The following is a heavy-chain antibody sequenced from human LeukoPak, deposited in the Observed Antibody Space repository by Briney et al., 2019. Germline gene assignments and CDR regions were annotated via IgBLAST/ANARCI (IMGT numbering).Heavy chain of an antibody. V-gene: IGHV4-59*01. CDR1: GGSISSYY. Sequence: KASETLSLTCTVSGGSISSYYWTWIRQPPGKGLEWIGYVYYTGSTNYNPSLKSRVTISIDTSKNQFSLKLSSVTAADTAMYYCVRRIATTGIYGFDTWGQGTMVTVSS. CDR3: VRRIATTGIYGFDT. J-gene: IGHJ3*02. D-gene: IGHD6-13*01. CDR2: VYYTGST.